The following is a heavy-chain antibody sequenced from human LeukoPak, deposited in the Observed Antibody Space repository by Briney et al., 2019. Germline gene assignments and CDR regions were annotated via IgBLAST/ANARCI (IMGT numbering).Heavy chain of an antibody. Sequence: SVKVSCKASGGTFSSYAISWVRQAPGQGLEWMGGIIPIFGTANYAQKFQGRVTITADESTSTAYMELSSLRSEDTAVYYCARSGSYIDAFDIWGQGTMVTVSS. V-gene: IGHV1-69*13. CDR1: GGTFSSYA. J-gene: IGHJ3*02. CDR2: IIPIFGTA. CDR3: ARSGSYIDAFDI. D-gene: IGHD1-26*01.